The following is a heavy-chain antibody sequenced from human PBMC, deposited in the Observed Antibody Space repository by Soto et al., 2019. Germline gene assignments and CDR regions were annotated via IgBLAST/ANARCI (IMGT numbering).Heavy chain of an antibody. CDR2: ISGSGGST. Sequence: GGSLRLSCAASGVTVCSYAMSWVRQAPGKGLEWVSAISGSGGSTYYADSVKGRFTISRDNSKNTLYLQMNSLRAEDTAVYYCAKGTDTYSSSAGAYYFDYWGQGTLVTVSS. J-gene: IGHJ4*02. CDR1: GVTVCSYA. D-gene: IGHD6-6*01. V-gene: IGHV3-23*01. CDR3: AKGTDTYSSSAGAYYFDY.